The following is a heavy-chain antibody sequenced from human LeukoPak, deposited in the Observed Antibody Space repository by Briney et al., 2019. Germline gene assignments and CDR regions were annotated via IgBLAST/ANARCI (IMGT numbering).Heavy chain of an antibody. CDR2: MYYSGST. Sequence: SETLSLTCTVSGGSISSSSYYWGWIRQPPGKGLEWTGSMYYSGSTSYNPSLKSRVTISVGTSRNQFSLKLSSVTAADTAVYYCTRHLDTVTDWGQGTLVTVSS. CDR1: GGSISSSSYY. J-gene: IGHJ4*02. V-gene: IGHV4-39*01. CDR3: TRHLDTVTD. D-gene: IGHD4-17*01.